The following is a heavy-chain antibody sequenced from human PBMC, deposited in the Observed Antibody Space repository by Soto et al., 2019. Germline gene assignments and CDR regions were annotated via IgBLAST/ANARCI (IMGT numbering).Heavy chain of an antibody. CDR2: IYYSGST. Sequence: SETLSLTCTVSGGSISSYYWSWIRQPPGKGLDWIGYIYYSGSTNYDPSLKSRVTISVGTSKNQFSLKLSSVTAADTAVYYCARVSYYYDSSGYQIALAFDYWGQGTLVTVSS. V-gene: IGHV4-59*01. J-gene: IGHJ4*02. CDR3: ARVSYYYDSSGYQIALAFDY. CDR1: GGSISSYY. D-gene: IGHD3-22*01.